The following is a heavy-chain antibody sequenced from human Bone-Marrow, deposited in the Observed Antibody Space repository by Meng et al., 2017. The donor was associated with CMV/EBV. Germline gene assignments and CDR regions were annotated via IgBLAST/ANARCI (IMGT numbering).Heavy chain of an antibody. Sequence: SETLSLTCTVSGGSISSSSYYWGWIRQPPGKGLEWIGSIYYSGSTYYNPSLKSRVTISVDTSKNQFSLKLSSVTVADTAVYYCARDASGSYALDYWGQGTLVTVSS. CDR3: ARDASGSYALDY. CDR2: IYYSGST. J-gene: IGHJ4*02. V-gene: IGHV4-39*07. D-gene: IGHD1-26*01. CDR1: GGSISSSSYY.